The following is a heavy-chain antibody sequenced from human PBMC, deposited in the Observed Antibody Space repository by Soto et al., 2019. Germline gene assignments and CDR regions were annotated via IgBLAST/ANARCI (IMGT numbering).Heavy chain of an antibody. J-gene: IGHJ6*03. D-gene: IGHD3-3*01. CDR2: ISGSGGST. V-gene: IGHV3-23*01. CDR3: AKDDGAISIYYYYMDV. Sequence: GGSLRLSCAASGFTFSSYAMSWVRQAPGKGLEWVSAISGSGGSTYYADSVKGRFTISRDNSKNTLYLQMNSLRAEDTAVYYWAKDDGAISIYYYYMDVWGKGTTVTVSS. CDR1: GFTFSSYA.